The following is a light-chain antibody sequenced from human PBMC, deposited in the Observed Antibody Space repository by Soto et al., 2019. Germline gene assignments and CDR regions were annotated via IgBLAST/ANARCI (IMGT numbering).Light chain of an antibody. CDR2: EAS. CDR1: QTVRSD. J-gene: IGKJ5*01. V-gene: IGKV3D-15*01. Sequence: VLTQSKATLSVSPGESATLSCRASQTVRSDYLAWYRQSPGQPPRLLLFEASNRAPGIPDRFSGSGSGTEFTLTVSSLQSEDFAVYYCQQYNNWPLITFGQGTRLEIK. CDR3: QQYNNWPLIT.